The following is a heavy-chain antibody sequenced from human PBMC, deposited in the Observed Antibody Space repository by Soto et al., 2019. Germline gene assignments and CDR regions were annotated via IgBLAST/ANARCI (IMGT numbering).Heavy chain of an antibody. J-gene: IGHJ4*02. V-gene: IGHV4-59*01. CDR2: IYYTGST. CDR1: VVSINNYY. CDR3: AKVVYGGHLEY. D-gene: IGHD2-8*01. Sequence: PSETLSLTCTFSVVSINNYYWTCIRQPPGKRLEWIGAIYYTGSTTYNPSLRSRVTFSVDTSKNQFSLSLTSVTAADTAVYFCAKVVYGGHLEYWGQGTLVSVSS.